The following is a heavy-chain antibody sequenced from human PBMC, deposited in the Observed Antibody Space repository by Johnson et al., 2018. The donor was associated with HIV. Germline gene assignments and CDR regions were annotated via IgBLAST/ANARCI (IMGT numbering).Heavy chain of an antibody. CDR3: AKGQSSGYPKDAFDI. Sequence: MLLVESGGGLVQPGGSLRRSCAASGFTVSSYYMNWVRQAPGKGLEWVSVIYSGGSTYYADSVKGRFTSSRDNSKNTLYLQMNSLRTEDTAMYYCAKGQSSGYPKDAFDIWGRGTIVTISS. CDR1: GFTVSSYY. J-gene: IGHJ3*02. CDR2: IYSGGST. V-gene: IGHV3-66*02. D-gene: IGHD3-22*01.